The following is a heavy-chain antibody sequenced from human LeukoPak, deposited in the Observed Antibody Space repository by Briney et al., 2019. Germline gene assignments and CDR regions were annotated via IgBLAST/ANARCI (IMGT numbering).Heavy chain of an antibody. CDR1: GFTVSSNY. V-gene: IGHV3-66*01. CDR3: ARSXXXXTFDY. J-gene: IGHJ4*02. CDR2: IYSGGST. Sequence: PGGSLRLSCAASGFTVSSNYMNWVRQAPGKGLEWVSVIYSGGSTYYADSVKGRFTISRDNSKNTLYVQMNSLRVEDTAVYYCARSXXXXTFDYWGQGTLVTVST.